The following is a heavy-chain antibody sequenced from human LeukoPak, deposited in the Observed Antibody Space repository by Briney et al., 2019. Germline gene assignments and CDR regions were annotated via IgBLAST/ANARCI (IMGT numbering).Heavy chain of an antibody. CDR1: GYTFTSYD. J-gene: IGHJ5*02. CDR3: ARRLPIAVAGRGLANWFDP. CDR2: MNPNSGNT. V-gene: IGHV1-8*01. D-gene: IGHD6-19*01. Sequence: ASVKVSCKASGYTFTSYDINWVGQATGQGREWMGWMNPNSGNTGYAQKFQGRVTMTRNTSISTAYMELSSLRSEDTAVYYCARRLPIAVAGRGLANWFDPWGQGTLVTVSS.